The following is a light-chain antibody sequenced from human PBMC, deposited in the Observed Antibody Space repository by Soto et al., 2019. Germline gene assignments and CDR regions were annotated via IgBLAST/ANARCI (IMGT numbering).Light chain of an antibody. CDR1: SSDVGGYNY. CDR3: SSYTSSSTQV. CDR2: DVS. J-gene: IGLJ2*01. V-gene: IGLV2-14*01. Sequence: QSVLTQPASVSGSPGQSITISCPGTSSDVGGYNYVSWYQQHPGTAPKLMIYDVSNRPSGVSNRFSGSKSGNTASLTISGLQAEDEADYYCSSYTSSSTQVFGGGTKLTVL.